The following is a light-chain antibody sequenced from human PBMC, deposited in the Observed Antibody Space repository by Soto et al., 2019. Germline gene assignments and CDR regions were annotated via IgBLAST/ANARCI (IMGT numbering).Light chain of an antibody. CDR1: QSGLFASSNRNY. CDR2: WAS. V-gene: IGKV4-1*01. Sequence: DIVMTQSPASLAVSLGARATITCRSSQSGLFASSNRNYLAWYQKKPRQPPKLLISWASTRDSGVPDRFSGSGSGTDFTLTISSLQAEDVAVYYCQQYYSAPRTFGQGTNVEIK. J-gene: IGKJ1*01. CDR3: QQYYSAPRT.